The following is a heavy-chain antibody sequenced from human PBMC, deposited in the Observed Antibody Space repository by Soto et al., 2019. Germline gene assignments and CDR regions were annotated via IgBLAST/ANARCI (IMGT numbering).Heavy chain of an antibody. CDR2: IDPSDSYT. J-gene: IGHJ6*01. V-gene: IGHV5-10-1*01. CDR1: GYSCTSYW. Sequence: PGESLKISCKGSGYSCTSYWISLVRQMPGKGLEWMGRIDPSDSYTNYSPSFQGHVTSSADKSISTAYLQWSGLKGSDTAMYYCASPGDILTGPQHLKYYYYSMDVSLQGTAVTV. CDR3: ASPGDILTGPQHLKYYYYSMDV. D-gene: IGHD3-9*01.